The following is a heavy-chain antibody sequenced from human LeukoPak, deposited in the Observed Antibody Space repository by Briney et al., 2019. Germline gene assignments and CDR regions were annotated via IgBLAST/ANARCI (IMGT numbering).Heavy chain of an antibody. CDR1: GRSFSGYY. CDR2: INHSGST. J-gene: IGHJ4*02. V-gene: IGHV4-34*01. CDR3: ARGVDWLSRSGGGYYFDY. D-gene: IGHD3-9*01. Sequence: PSETLSLTCAVYGRSFSGYYWTWIRQTPGKGLEWIGEINHSGSTNYNPSLKSRVTISVDTSKNQFSLKLSSVTAADTAVYYCARGVDWLSRSGGGYYFDYWGQGTLVTVSS.